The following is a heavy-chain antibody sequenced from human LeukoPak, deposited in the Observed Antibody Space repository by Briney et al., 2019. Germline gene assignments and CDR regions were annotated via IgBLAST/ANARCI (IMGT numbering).Heavy chain of an antibody. Sequence: GGSLRLSCTGSGYIFTSYWIGSVRQMPGKGLGWMGIIYPGDSDTRYSPSFQGQVTSSADKSISTAYREWSSLKASDTAMDYCARRGAGMFNWFDPWGRGTLVTVSS. CDR3: ARRGAGMFNWFDP. D-gene: IGHD6-13*01. CDR2: IYPGDSDT. J-gene: IGHJ5*02. CDR1: GYIFTSYW. V-gene: IGHV5-51*01.